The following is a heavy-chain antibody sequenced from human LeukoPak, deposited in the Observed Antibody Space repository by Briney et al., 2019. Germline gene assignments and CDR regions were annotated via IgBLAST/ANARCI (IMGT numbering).Heavy chain of an antibody. V-gene: IGHV1-69*13. CDR1: GGTFSSYA. D-gene: IGHD3-3*01. Sequence: SVKVSCKASGGTFSSYAISWVRQAPGQGLEWMGGIIPIFGTANYAQKFQGRVTITADESTSTAYMELSSLRSEDTAVYYCARGGANFWSGYFDSWGQGTPVIVSS. J-gene: IGHJ4*02. CDR2: IIPIFGTA. CDR3: ARGGANFWSGYFDS.